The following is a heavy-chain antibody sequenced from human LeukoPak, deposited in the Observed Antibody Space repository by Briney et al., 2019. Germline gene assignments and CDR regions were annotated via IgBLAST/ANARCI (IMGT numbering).Heavy chain of an antibody. V-gene: IGHV1-69*05. D-gene: IGHD3-22*01. J-gene: IGHJ4*02. Sequence: SVKVSCKASGGTFSSYAISWVRQAPGQGLEWMGGIIPIFGTANYAQKFQGRVTITTDESTSTAYMELSSLRSEDTAVYYCARGTDEWGGSGYYQLSLYYFDYWGQGTLVTVSS. CDR3: ARGTDEWGGSGYYQLSLYYFDY. CDR2: IIPIFGTA. CDR1: GGTFSSYA.